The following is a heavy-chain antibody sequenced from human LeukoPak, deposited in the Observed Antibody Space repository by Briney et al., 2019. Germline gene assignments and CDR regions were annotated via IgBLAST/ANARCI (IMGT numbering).Heavy chain of an antibody. CDR3: ARFNWGSMLDI. CDR1: GFTFSSYE. CDR2: ISSSGSTI. V-gene: IGHV3-48*03. Sequence: GGSLRLSCAASGFTFSSYEMNWVRQAPGKGLEWVSYISSSGSTIYYADSVKGRFTISRDSAKNSLYLQMNSLRAEDTAVYYCARFNWGSMLDIWGQGTMVTVSS. D-gene: IGHD7-27*01. J-gene: IGHJ3*02.